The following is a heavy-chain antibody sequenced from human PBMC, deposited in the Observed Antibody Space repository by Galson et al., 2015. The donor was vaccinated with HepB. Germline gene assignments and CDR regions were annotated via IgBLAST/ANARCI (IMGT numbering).Heavy chain of an antibody. J-gene: IGHJ4*02. CDR2: IKQDGSEK. D-gene: IGHD6-13*01. Sequence: SLRLSCAASGFTFSSYWMSWVRQAPGKGLEWVANIKQDGSEKYYVDSVKGRFTISRDNAKNSLYLQMSSLRAEDTAVYYCARDTGIAAAGNVDYWGQGTLVTVSS. V-gene: IGHV3-7*01. CDR1: GFTFSSYW. CDR3: ARDTGIAAAGNVDY.